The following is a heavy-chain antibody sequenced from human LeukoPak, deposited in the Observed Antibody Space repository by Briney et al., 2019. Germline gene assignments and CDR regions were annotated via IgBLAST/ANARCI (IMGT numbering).Heavy chain of an antibody. V-gene: IGHV4-39*07. CDR3: ARRTIAAAGTTARLGAFDI. Sequence: PSETLSLTCTVSGGSITSNRYYWSWIRQPPGKGLEWIGEINHSGSTNYNPSLKSRATILVDTSKNQFSLKLSSVTAADTAVYYCARRTIAAAGTTARLGAFDIWGQGTMVTVSS. J-gene: IGHJ3*02. CDR2: INHSGST. CDR1: GGSITSNRYY. D-gene: IGHD6-13*01.